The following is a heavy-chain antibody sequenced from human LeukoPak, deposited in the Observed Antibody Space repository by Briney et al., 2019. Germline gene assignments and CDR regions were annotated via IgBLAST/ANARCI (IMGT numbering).Heavy chain of an antibody. D-gene: IGHD6-13*01. CDR2: ISAYSGNT. J-gene: IGHJ3*02. CDR1: GYTFPSYG. Sequence: GASVKVSCKASGYTFPSYGISWVRLAPGQGLEWMGWISAYSGNTNYAQKLQGRVTMTTHTSTSTAYMELRSLRSDDTAVYYCAREAQAAGYAFDIWGQGTMVTVSS. CDR3: AREAQAAGYAFDI. V-gene: IGHV1-18*01.